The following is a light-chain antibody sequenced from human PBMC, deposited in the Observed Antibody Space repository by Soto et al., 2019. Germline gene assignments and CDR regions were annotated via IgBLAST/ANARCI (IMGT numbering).Light chain of an antibody. CDR2: GAS. CDR1: QSVSSS. CDR3: QQYNDYIT. Sequence: EIVMTQSPATLSVSPGERATLSCRASQSVSSSLAWYQHSPGQAPRLLIYGASTRATGIPARFSGSGSGAEFTLTISSLQSEDFAVYYCQQYNDYITFGQGTRLEIK. J-gene: IGKJ5*01. V-gene: IGKV3-15*01.